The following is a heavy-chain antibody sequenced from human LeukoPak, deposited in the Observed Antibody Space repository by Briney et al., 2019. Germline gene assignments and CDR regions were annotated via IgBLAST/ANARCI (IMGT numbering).Heavy chain of an antibody. CDR2: ISWNSGSI. Sequence: PGGSLRLSCAASGFTFDDYAMHWVRQAPGKGLEWVSGISWNSGSIGYADSVKGRFTISRDNAKNSLYLQMNSLRAEDTALYYCAKDFEMLETPGDDFEYWGQGALVTVSS. J-gene: IGHJ4*02. CDR3: AKDFEMLETPGDDFEY. D-gene: IGHD3-16*01. CDR1: GFTFDDYA. V-gene: IGHV3-9*01.